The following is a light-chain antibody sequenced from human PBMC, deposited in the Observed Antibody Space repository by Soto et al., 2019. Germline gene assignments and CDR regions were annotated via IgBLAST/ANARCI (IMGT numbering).Light chain of an antibody. CDR1: KSISTW. Sequence: DIPMTQSPSTLSASVGERITITCRASKSISTWLAWFQQKPGKAPKLLIYKASNLESGVPSRFSGSGSGTEFTLTINTLQPDDFATYYCQHYHGYPYTFGQGTKLEIK. CDR2: KAS. CDR3: QHYHGYPYT. V-gene: IGKV1-5*03. J-gene: IGKJ2*01.